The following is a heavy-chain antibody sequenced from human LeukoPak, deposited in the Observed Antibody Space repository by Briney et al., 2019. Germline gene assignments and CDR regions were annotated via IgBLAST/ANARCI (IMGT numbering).Heavy chain of an antibody. J-gene: IGHJ4*02. CDR1: GFTFSSYA. Sequence: GGSLRLSCVVSGFTFSSYAMSWVHQAPGKGLEWVSVIIGSGGSTYYADSVKGRFTISRDNSKNTLYLQMNSLRAEDTAVYYCAKDKNWAFDYWGQGTLVTVSS. CDR2: IIGSGGST. D-gene: IGHD7-27*01. CDR3: AKDKNWAFDY. V-gene: IGHV3-23*01.